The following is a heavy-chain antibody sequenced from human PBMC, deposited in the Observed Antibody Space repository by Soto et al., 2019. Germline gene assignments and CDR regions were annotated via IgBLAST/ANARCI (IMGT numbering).Heavy chain of an antibody. CDR3: ARTEGYFDWW. J-gene: IGHJ4*02. CDR1: GGSISSGNYY. Sequence: QLQLQESGPGLVKPSETLSLSCAVSGGSISSGNYYWGWIRQPPGKGLEWIGSMYYSGSTYYNPSLKSRVTISVDTSKKQFSLKLRSVTAADTAMYYCARTEGYFDWWWGQGTLVTVSS. V-gene: IGHV4-39*01. D-gene: IGHD3-9*01. CDR2: MYYSGST.